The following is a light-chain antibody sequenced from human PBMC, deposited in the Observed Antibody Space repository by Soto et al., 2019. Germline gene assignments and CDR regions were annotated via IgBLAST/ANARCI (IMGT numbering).Light chain of an antibody. CDR2: GAS. CDR1: QSVSNNY. CDR3: QQRDYWQVT. V-gene: IGKV3D-20*02. Sequence: EIVLTQSPGTLSLSPGERATLSCRASQSVSNNYLAWYQQKPGQAPRLLIYGASSRATGIPDRFSGSGSGTDFTLTISSLEPEDFAIYYCQQRDYWQVTFGQGTRLEIK. J-gene: IGKJ5*01.